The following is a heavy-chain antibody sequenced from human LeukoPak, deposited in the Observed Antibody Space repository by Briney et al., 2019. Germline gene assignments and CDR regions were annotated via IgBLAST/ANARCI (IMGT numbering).Heavy chain of an antibody. Sequence: SVKVSCKASGYTFTSYGISWVRQAPGQGLEWMGGIIPIFGTANYAQKFQGRVTITADESTSTAYMELSSLRSEDTAVYYCARGLIAVLADYWGQGTLVTVSS. CDR1: GYTFTSYG. CDR3: ARGLIAVLADY. D-gene: IGHD6-19*01. CDR2: IIPIFGTA. J-gene: IGHJ4*02. V-gene: IGHV1-69*13.